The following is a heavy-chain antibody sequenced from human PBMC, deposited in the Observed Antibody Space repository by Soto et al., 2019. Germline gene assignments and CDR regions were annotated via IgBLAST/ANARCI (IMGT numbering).Heavy chain of an antibody. CDR3: ARGNLAAALVY. J-gene: IGHJ4*02. V-gene: IGHV4-34*01. Sequence: QVQLQQWGAGLLKPSETLSLTCAVYGGSISGHYWNWIRQPPGKGLEWIGEINHSGRTNYNPSLRSRVTMSVDTSKNQFSLNLGSVTAADTAVYYCARGNLAAALVYWGRGTQVTVSS. CDR2: INHSGRT. CDR1: GGSISGHY. D-gene: IGHD6-13*01.